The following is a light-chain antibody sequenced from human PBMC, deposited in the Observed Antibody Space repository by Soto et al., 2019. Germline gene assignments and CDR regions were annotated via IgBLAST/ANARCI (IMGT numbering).Light chain of an antibody. CDR3: QQYRSSHLT. CDR2: GTS. Sequence: EIVLTQSPGTLSLSPGERATLSCRVSQSVKNNNLAWYQQKRGQAPRLLIYGTSSGATGFPDRFSGSGSGTDFTLTIYRLEPEDVAVYYFQQYRSSHLTFGGGTTVEIK. J-gene: IGKJ4*01. V-gene: IGKV3-20*01. CDR1: QSVKNNN.